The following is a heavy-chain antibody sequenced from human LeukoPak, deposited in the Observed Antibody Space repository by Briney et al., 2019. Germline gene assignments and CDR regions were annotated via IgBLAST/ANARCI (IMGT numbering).Heavy chain of an antibody. D-gene: IGHD4-11*01. Sequence: GGSLRLSCAASGFTFSSYWMSWVRQAPGKGLEWVANIKQDGSEKYYVDSVKGRFTISRDNAKNSLYLQMNSLRAEDTAVYYCARSRNDYYYYYYGMDVWGQGTTVTVSS. CDR3: ARSRNDYYYYYYGMDV. J-gene: IGHJ6*02. V-gene: IGHV3-7*01. CDR1: GFTFSSYW. CDR2: IKQDGSEK.